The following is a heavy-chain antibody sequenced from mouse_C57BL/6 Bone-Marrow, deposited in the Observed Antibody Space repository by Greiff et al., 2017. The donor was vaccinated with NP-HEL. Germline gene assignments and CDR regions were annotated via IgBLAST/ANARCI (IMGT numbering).Heavy chain of an antibody. Sequence: EVHLVESGGGLVKPGGSLKLSCAASGFTFSSYAMSWVRQTPEKRLEWVATISDGGSYTYYPDNVKGRFTISRDNAKNNLYLQMSHLKSEDTAMYYCARAHSTVVATYYFDYWGQGTTLTVSS. V-gene: IGHV5-4*01. D-gene: IGHD1-1*01. CDR1: GFTFSSYA. CDR2: ISDGGSYT. CDR3: ARAHSTVVATYYFDY. J-gene: IGHJ2*01.